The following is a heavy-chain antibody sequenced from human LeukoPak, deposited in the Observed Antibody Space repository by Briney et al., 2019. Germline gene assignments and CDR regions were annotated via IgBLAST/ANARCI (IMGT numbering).Heavy chain of an antibody. CDR2: ISGSGGTT. Sequence: GGSLRLSCAASGFTFGSYAMSWVRQAPGKGLEWVSAISGSGGTTYYADSVKGRFTISRDNSKNTVYLQMNSLRAEDTAVYYCAKDPAPHYDILTGYDYWGQGTLVTVSS. CDR1: GFTFGSYA. D-gene: IGHD3-9*01. J-gene: IGHJ4*02. CDR3: AKDPAPHYDILTGYDY. V-gene: IGHV3-23*01.